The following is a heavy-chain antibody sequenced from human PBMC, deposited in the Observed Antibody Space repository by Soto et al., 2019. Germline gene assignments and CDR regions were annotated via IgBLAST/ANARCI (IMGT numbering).Heavy chain of an antibody. D-gene: IGHD3-22*01. CDR2: ISSSSSYI. CDR1: GFTFSSYS. CDR3: VRDNYYDSSGYYGPYFDY. V-gene: IGHV3-21*01. Sequence: EVQLVESGGGLVKPGGSVRLSCAASGFTFSSYSMNWVRQAPGKGLEWVSSISSSSSYIYYADSVKGRFTISRDNAKNALYLQMNSLRAEDTAVYYCVRDNYYDSSGYYGPYFDYWGQGTLVTVSS. J-gene: IGHJ4*02.